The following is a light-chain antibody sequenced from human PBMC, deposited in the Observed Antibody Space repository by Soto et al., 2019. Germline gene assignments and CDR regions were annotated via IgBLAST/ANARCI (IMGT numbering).Light chain of an antibody. V-gene: IGKV4-1*01. CDR3: QQYYSFPPT. CDR2: WAS. Sequence: DIVMTQSPDSLAVSLGERATINCKSSQAVLYTSNNKNYLAWYRQKPGQPPELLMYWASTRESGVPDRFSGSGSVTDFTLTISGLQAEDVAVYYCQQYYSFPPTFGQGTKLEI. CDR1: QAVLYTSNNKNY. J-gene: IGKJ2*01.